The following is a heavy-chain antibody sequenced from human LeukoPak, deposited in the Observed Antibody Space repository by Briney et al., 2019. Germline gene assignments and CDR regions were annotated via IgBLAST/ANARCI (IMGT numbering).Heavy chain of an antibody. J-gene: IGHJ4*02. Sequence: GGSLRLSCAASGFTFSSYAMSWVRQAPGKGLEWVSAISGSGGSTYYADSVKGRFTISRDNTKNSLYLQMNSLRVEDTAIYYCARDGGWGLYFDYWGQGTQVTVSS. D-gene: IGHD6-19*01. V-gene: IGHV3-23*01. CDR1: GFTFSSYA. CDR2: ISGSGGST. CDR3: ARDGGWGLYFDY.